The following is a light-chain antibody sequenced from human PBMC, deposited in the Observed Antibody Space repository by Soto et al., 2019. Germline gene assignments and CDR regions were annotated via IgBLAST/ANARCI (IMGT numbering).Light chain of an antibody. CDR3: QSYDNNLSAL. J-gene: IGLJ2*01. V-gene: IGLV1-40*01. CDR2: RNS. CDR1: SSNIGAGYD. Sequence: QAVVTQPPSVSGAPGQTVTISCTGSSSNIGAGYDVHWYQQLPGRAPKLLISRNSRRPSGVPDRFSGSRSGTSASLAITGLQAEDEGDYYCQSYDNNLSALFGGGTKVTVL.